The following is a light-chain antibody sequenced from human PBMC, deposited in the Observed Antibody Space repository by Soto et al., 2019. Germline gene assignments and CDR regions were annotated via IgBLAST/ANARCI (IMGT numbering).Light chain of an antibody. CDR3: CSYAGSYTLV. CDR2: DVS. Sequence: QSVLTQPRSVSGSPGQSVTISCTGTSSDVGAYNYVSWYQHHPGKAPKLMIYDVSQRPSGVPYRFSGSKSGNTASLTISGLQAEDEADYYCCSYAGSYTLVFGGGTKLTVL. CDR1: SSDVGAYNY. J-gene: IGLJ2*01. V-gene: IGLV2-11*01.